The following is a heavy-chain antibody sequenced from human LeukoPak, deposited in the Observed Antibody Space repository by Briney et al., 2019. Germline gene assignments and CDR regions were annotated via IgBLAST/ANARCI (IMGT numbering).Heavy chain of an antibody. Sequence: GSSVKVSCKTSGYTFTSYGISWVRQAPGQGLEWMGWIITYNGNTYYSQKPQGRVTMITDTSTSTAYMELRSLRSDDTAVYYCAKTTVTSEEYYYYYMDVWGKGTTVTVSS. V-gene: IGHV1-18*01. CDR3: AKTTVTSEEYYYYYMDV. CDR1: GYTFTSYG. J-gene: IGHJ6*03. D-gene: IGHD4-17*01. CDR2: IITYNGNT.